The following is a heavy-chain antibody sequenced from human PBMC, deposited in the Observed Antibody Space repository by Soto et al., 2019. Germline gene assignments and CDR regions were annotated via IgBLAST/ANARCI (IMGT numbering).Heavy chain of an antibody. CDR1: GFTFSSYS. Sequence: EVQLVESGGGLVQPGGSLRLSCAASGFTFSSYSMNWVRQAPGKGLEWVSYISSSSSTIYYADSVKGRFTISRDNAKNSLYLQMNSLRDEDTAVYYCARAPDMGSLWFGELVGGMDVWGQGTTVTVSS. CDR3: ARAPDMGSLWFGELVGGMDV. D-gene: IGHD3-10*01. J-gene: IGHJ6*02. CDR2: ISSSSSTI. V-gene: IGHV3-48*02.